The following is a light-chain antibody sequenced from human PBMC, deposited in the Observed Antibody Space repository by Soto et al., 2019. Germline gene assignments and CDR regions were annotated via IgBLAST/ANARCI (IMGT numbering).Light chain of an antibody. J-gene: IGLJ2*01. CDR2: DVS. V-gene: IGLV2-14*01. CDR1: SSDVGGYNY. CDR3: SSYTSSSTRGV. Sequence: QSALTQPAAMSGSPGQSITISRTGTSSDVGGYNYVSWYQQHPGKAPKLMIYDVSNRPSGLSNRFSGSKSGNTASLTISGLPAEDEADYYCSSYTSSSTRGVFGGGTKVTVL.